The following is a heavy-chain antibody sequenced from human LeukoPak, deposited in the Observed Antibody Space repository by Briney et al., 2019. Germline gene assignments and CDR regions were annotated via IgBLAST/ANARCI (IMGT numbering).Heavy chain of an antibody. CDR1: GYTFTRNA. D-gene: IGHD3-10*01. CDR2: INTNTGNP. V-gene: IGHV7-4-1*02. Sequence: AASVKVSCKASGYTFTRNAMTWVRQAPGQGLEWMGWINTNTGNPTYAQGFTGRWVFSLDTSVSTAYLQISSLKAEDTAVYYCARSFKFGNRVGDLLTTMDVWGKGTTVTVSS. CDR3: ARSFKFGNRVGDLLTTMDV. J-gene: IGHJ6*04.